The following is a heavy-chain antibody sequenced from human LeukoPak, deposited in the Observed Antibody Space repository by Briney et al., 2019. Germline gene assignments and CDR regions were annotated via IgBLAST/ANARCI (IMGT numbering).Heavy chain of an antibody. CDR3: ARDRGAIQYFDY. J-gene: IGHJ4*02. Sequence: GRSLRLSCAASGFTFRNHGMHWARQAPGKGLEWVAFIRYDGTNSYYADSVKGRFTVSRDNSKNTLYLQMNSLRTEDTAAYYCARDRGAIQYFDYWGRGTLVTVSS. CDR1: GFTFRNHG. V-gene: IGHV3-33*01. CDR2: IRYDGTNS. D-gene: IGHD2-2*02.